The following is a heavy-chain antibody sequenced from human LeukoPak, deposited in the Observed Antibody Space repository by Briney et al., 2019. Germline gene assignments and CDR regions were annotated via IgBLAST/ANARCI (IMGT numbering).Heavy chain of an antibody. CDR3: ARRLYSGYAP. Sequence: SETLSLTCTVSGYSISSGYYWGWIRQPPGKGLEWIGSIYHSGSTYYNPSLKSRVTISVDTSKNQFSLKLSSVTAADTAVYYCARRLYSGYAPWGQGTPGTVSS. D-gene: IGHD5-12*01. CDR2: IYHSGST. J-gene: IGHJ4*02. V-gene: IGHV4-38-2*02. CDR1: GYSISSGYY.